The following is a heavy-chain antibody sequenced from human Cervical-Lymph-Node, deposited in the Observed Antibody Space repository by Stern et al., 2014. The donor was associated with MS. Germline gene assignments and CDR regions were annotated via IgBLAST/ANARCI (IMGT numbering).Heavy chain of an antibody. CDR1: GFSLRTNGVA. Sequence: QITLKESGPTLVKPTETLRLTCTFSGFSLRTNGVAVGWIRQNPGKALEFLALIYWDGDKRYNPSLKRRLTITTDTSQSQVVLKMTSLDPVDTATYCVYAPPGDFLEDAFDIWGQGTMVTISS. CDR3: VYAPPGDFLEDAFDI. D-gene: IGHD4-17*01. V-gene: IGHV2-5*02. CDR2: IYWDGDK. J-gene: IGHJ3*02.